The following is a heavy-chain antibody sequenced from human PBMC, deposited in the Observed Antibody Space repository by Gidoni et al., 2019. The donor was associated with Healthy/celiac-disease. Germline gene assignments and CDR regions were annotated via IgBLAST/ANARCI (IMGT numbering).Heavy chain of an antibody. V-gene: IGHV1-24*01. D-gene: IGHD5-12*01. J-gene: IGHJ4*02. Sequence: APGKGLEWMGGFDPEDGETIYAQKFQGRVTMTEDTSTDTAYMELSSLRSEDTAVYYCATGGLVYSGDRSFDYWGQGTLVTVSS. CDR3: ATGGLVYSGDRSFDY. CDR2: FDPEDGET.